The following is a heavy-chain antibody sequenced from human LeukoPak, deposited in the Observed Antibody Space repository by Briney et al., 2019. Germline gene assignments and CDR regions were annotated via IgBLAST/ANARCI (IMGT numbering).Heavy chain of an antibody. CDR2: INGNSGDT. V-gene: IGHV1-2*02. Sequence: ASVKVSCKALGYTFTDYYMHWVRQAPGQGLEWMGWINGNSGDTKYAQKFQGRVTMTRDTSISTAYMELSRLRSDDTAVYYCATVDTMVRGVISPYYYYGMDVWGQGTTVTVSS. J-gene: IGHJ6*02. CDR3: ATVDTMVRGVISPYYYYGMDV. D-gene: IGHD3-10*01. CDR1: GYTFTDYY.